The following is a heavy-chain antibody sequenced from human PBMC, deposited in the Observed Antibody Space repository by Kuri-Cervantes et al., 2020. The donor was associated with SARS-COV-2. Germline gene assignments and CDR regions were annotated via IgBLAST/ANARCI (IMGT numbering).Heavy chain of an antibody. CDR3: ARIYSRGYSYGNVDY. CDR2: ISSSGSTI. V-gene: IGHV3-11*04. D-gene: IGHD5-18*01. Sequence: LTCAASEFTFSDYYMSWIRQAPGKGLEWVSYISSSGSTIYYADSVKGRFTISSDNAKNSLYLQMNSLRAEDTAVYYCARIYSRGYSYGNVDYWGQGTLVTVSS. J-gene: IGHJ4*02. CDR1: EFTFSDYY.